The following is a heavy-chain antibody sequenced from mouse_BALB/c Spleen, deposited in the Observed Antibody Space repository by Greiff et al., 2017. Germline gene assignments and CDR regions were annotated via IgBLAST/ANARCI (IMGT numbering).Heavy chain of an antibody. CDR2: IYPGNSDT. CDR1: GYSFTSYW. J-gene: IGHJ2*01. Sequence: VQLQQSGTVLARPGASVKMSCKASGYSFTSYWMHWVKQRPGQGLEWIGAIYPGNSDTSYNQKFKGKAKLTAVTSASTAYMELSSLTNEDSAVYYCTRSGYYGSPFDYWGQGTTLTVSS. CDR3: TRSGYYGSPFDY. D-gene: IGHD1-2*01. V-gene: IGHV1-5*01.